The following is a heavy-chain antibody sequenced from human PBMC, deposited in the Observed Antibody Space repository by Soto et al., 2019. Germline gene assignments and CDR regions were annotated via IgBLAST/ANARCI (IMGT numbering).Heavy chain of an antibody. D-gene: IGHD6-19*01. CDR3: ARGRGRYSSGWSWFDP. CDR1: GGTIRSPDW. V-gene: IGHV4-4*02. CDR2: IFQSGST. Sequence: SETLSLTCGVSGGTIRSPDWWTWVRQPPGKGLGWIGEIFQSGSTNYTPSLESRVTISVDKSKNQFSLTLTSVTAADTAVYFCARGRGRYSSGWSWFDPWGQGILVTVSS. J-gene: IGHJ5*02.